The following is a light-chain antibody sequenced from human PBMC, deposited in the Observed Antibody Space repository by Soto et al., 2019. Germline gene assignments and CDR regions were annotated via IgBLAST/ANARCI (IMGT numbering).Light chain of an antibody. J-gene: IGLJ1*01. CDR3: QVWDITTDHYV. Sequence: SYELTQPSSVSVATEETARITCGGNNIGSKRVHWYRQKPGQAPVLVIYYDSDRPSGIPERFSGSNSGNTATLTISRVEAGDEADYYCQVWDITTDHYVFGTGTKVTV. CDR2: YDS. V-gene: IGLV3-21*04. CDR1: NIGSKR.